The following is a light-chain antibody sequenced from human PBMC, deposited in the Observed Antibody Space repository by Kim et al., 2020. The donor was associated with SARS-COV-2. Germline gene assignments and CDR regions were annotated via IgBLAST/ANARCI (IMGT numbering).Light chain of an antibody. CDR3: GTWDSSLSAVV. J-gene: IGLJ2*01. CDR2: DNN. Sequence: GQKVTISCSGSSANIGNNYVSWYQQLPGTAPKLLSYDNNERPSGIPDRFSGSKSGTSATLGITGLQTGDEADYYCGTWDSSLSAVVFGGGTQLTVL. CDR1: SANIGNNY. V-gene: IGLV1-51*01.